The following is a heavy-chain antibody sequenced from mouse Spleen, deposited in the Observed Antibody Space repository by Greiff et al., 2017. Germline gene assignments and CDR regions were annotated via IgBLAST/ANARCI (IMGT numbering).Heavy chain of an antibody. D-gene: IGHD2-1*01. V-gene: IGHV2-6*01. Sequence: VQGVESGPGLVAPSQSLSITCTVSGFSLTSYGVDWVRQSPGKGLEWLGVIWGGGSTNYNSALKSRLSISKDNSKSQVFLKMNSLQTDDTAMYYCASIYYGNPFAYWGQGTLVTVSA. J-gene: IGHJ3*01. CDR2: IWGGGST. CDR1: GFSLTSYG. CDR3: ASIYYGNPFAY.